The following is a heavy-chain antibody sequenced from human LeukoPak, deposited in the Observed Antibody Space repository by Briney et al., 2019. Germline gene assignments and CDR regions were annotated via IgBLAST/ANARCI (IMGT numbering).Heavy chain of an antibody. CDR1: GFTFSNYW. Sequence: GGSLRLSCAASGFTFSNYWMTWVRQAPGKGLEWVATIKDDGTEKYYVDSVKGRFTISRDNAKNSLYLQMNSLRAEDTALYYCARDPLRRYDYWGQGTLLTVSS. J-gene: IGHJ4*02. CDR3: ARDPLRRYDY. CDR2: IKDDGTEK. V-gene: IGHV3-7*01.